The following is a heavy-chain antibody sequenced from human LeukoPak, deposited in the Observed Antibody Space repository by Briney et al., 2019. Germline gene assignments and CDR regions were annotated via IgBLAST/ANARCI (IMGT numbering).Heavy chain of an antibody. J-gene: IGHJ4*02. CDR3: ARSLNRIIAAAGTLGY. CDR2: MNPNSGNT. CDR1: GYTFTSYD. D-gene: IGHD6-13*01. Sequence: ASVKVSCTASGYTFTSYDINWVRQATGQGLEWMGWMNPNSGNTGYAQKFQGRVTMTRNTSISTAYMELSSLRSEDTAVYYCARSLNRIIAAAGTLGYWGQGTLVTVSS. V-gene: IGHV1-8*01.